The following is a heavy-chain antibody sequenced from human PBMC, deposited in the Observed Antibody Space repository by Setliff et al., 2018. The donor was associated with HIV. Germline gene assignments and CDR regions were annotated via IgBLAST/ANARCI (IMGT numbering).Heavy chain of an antibody. CDR3: ARAGSGSYYNAPHY. D-gene: IGHD3-10*01. J-gene: IGHJ4*02. CDR1: GYSFTSNW. Sequence: LKISCTGSGYSFTSNWIGWVRQMPGKGLEWMGIIYPGDSVARYSPSFQGQVTISADKSISTAYLQWSSLKASDTAMYYCARAGSGSYYNAPHYWGQGTLVTVSS. CDR2: IYPGDSVA. V-gene: IGHV5-51*01.